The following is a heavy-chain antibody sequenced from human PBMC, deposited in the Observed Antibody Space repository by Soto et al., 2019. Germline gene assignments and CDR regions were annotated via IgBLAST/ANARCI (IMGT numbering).Heavy chain of an antibody. D-gene: IGHD3-10*01. V-gene: IGHV4-59*02. CDR1: GGSVSSYY. CDR3: ASATYGLGCLNMDG. Sequence: QVQLQESGPGLVKPAETLSLTCTVSGGSVSSYYWSWIRQPPGKGLEWIGYIHDSGSTNYSPSLKSRVSISGDRSKRQFSLKLSSLTAADTAVYYCASATYGLGCLNMDGWGQGTTVIVS. CDR2: IHDSGST. J-gene: IGHJ6*02.